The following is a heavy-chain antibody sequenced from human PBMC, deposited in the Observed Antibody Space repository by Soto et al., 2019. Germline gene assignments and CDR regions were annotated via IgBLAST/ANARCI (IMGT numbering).Heavy chain of an antibody. J-gene: IGHJ3*01. CDR1: GLTFSNYG. V-gene: IGHV3-33*06. CDR2: IWHDGSQK. Sequence: QVQLVESGGGVVQPERSLRLSCVATGLTFSNYGIHWVRQAPGRGLEWVAVIWHDGSQKYSADSVRGRFTIARDNSKNTVYLQMNSLRAEDTAVYYCAERDDPFHVWRQGTMVTVSS. CDR3: AERDDPFHV.